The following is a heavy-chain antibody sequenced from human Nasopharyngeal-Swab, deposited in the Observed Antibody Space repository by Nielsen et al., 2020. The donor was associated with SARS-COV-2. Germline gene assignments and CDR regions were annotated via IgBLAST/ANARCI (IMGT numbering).Heavy chain of an antibody. Sequence: WIRQPPGKGLEWIGYIYYSGSTYYNPSLKSRVTISVDTSKNQFSLKLSSVTAADTAVYYCARGGAARPGFDYWAREPWSPSP. CDR3: ARGGAARPGFDY. V-gene: IGHV4-31*02. J-gene: IGHJ4*02. D-gene: IGHD6-6*01. CDR2: IYYSGST.